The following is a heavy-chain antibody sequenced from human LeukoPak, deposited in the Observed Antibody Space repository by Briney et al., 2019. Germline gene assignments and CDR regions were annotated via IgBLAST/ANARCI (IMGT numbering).Heavy chain of an antibody. CDR2: ISSSSSYI. Sequence: PGGSLRLSCAASGFTFTSYSMNWVRQAPGKGLEWVSSISSSSSYIYYADSVKGRFTISRDNSKNTMYLQMNSLRAEDTAVYYCARGFGVSWRGYWFDPWGQGTLVTVSS. V-gene: IGHV3-21*01. J-gene: IGHJ5*02. CDR1: GFTFTSYS. D-gene: IGHD3-3*01. CDR3: ARGFGVSWRGYWFDP.